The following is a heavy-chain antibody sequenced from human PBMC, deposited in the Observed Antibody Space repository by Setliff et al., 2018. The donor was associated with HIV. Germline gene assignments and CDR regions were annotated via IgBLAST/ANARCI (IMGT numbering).Heavy chain of an antibody. CDR3: ARASLGDSISWYGLYYYYGMDV. D-gene: IGHD6-13*01. J-gene: IGHJ6*02. CDR2: IYYSGST. V-gene: IGHV4-59*01. Sequence: SETLSLTFTVSGGSISSYYWSWIRQPPGKGLEWIGYIYYSGSTNYKPSLKSRVTISVDTSKNQFSLKLSSVTAADTAVYYCARASLGDSISWYGLYYYYGMDVWGQGTTVTVSS. CDR1: GGSISSYY.